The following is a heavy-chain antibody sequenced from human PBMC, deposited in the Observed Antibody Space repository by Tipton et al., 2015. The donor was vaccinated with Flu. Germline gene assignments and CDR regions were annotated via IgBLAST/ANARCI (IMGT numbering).Heavy chain of an antibody. CDR2: IYYSGST. V-gene: IGHV4-59*01. J-gene: IGHJ2*01. Sequence: LRLSCTVSGGSISSYYWSWIRQPPGKGLEWIGYIYYSGSTNYNPSLKSRVTISVDTSKNQFSLKLSSVTAADTAVYYCATQLLHPGGRVHYWYFDLWGRGTLVTVSS. CDR1: GGSISSYY. D-gene: IGHD4-23*01. CDR3: ATQLLHPGGRVHYWYFDL.